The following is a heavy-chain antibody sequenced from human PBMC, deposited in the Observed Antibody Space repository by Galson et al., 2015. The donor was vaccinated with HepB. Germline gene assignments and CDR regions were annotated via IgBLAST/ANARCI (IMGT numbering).Heavy chain of an antibody. J-gene: IGHJ3*02. V-gene: IGHV1-69*13. CDR1: GGTFSSYA. CDR2: IIPIFGTA. CDR3: AREGCSGGSCYPDAFDI. D-gene: IGHD2-15*01. Sequence: SVKVSCKASGGTFSSYAISWVRQAPGQGLEWMGGIIPIFGTANYAQKFQGRVTITADESTSTAYMELSSLRSEDTAVYYCAREGCSGGSCYPDAFDIWGQGTMVTVSS.